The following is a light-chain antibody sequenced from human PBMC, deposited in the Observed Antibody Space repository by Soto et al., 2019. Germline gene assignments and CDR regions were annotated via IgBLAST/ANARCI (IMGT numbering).Light chain of an antibody. CDR3: QQRSNWPLT. J-gene: IGKJ4*01. V-gene: IGKV3-11*01. Sequence: EIVLTQSPATLSLSPGERVALSCRASQSMRGYLAWYQQKAGQAPRLLIYDASNRATGIPARFSGSGSGTDFTLTISSLEPEDFAVYYCQQRSNWPLTFGGGTKVEMK. CDR1: QSMRGY. CDR2: DAS.